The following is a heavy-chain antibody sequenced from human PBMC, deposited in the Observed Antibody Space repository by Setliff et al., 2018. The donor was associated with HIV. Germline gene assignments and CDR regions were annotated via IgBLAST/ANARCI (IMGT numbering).Heavy chain of an antibody. J-gene: IGHJ5*02. V-gene: IGHV4-34*01. CDR2: ISHSGNT. CDR3: ARSTVGAGASFP. D-gene: IGHD1-26*01. CDR1: GGSFSDYY. Sequence: SETLSLTCAVYGGSFSDYYWSWIRQPPGKGLEWIGCISHSGNTNFNPSLNSRVTISLDTSKNQFSLRLTSLTAADTAIYYCARSTVGAGASFPWGRGILVTV.